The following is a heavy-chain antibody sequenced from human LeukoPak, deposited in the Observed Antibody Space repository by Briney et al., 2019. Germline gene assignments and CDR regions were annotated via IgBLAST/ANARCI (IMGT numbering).Heavy chain of an antibody. CDR3: ARDRFGGYCSGGSCYYFDY. CDR1: GFTFSSYG. CDR2: IWYDGSNK. Sequence: GGSLRLSCAASGFTFSSYGTHWVRQAPGKGLEWVAVIWYDGSNKYYADSVKGRFTISRDNSKNTLYLQMNSLRAEDTAVYYCARDRFGGYCSGGSCYYFDYWGQGTLVTVSS. V-gene: IGHV3-33*01. D-gene: IGHD2-15*01. J-gene: IGHJ4*02.